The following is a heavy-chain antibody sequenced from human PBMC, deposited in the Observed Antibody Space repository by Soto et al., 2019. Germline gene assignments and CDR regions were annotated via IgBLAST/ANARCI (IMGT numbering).Heavy chain of an antibody. CDR3: ARKGYNYGLRYFDY. Sequence: VQLQESGPGLVKPSGTLSLICVVSGDSISTSNWWSWVRQPPGKGLEWIGEIYHSGSTNYSPSLKSRVPISVDKSKNQFSLKVSSVAAADTAVYYCARKGYNYGLRYFDYWGQGTLVTVSS. J-gene: IGHJ4*02. D-gene: IGHD5-18*01. CDR2: IYHSGST. V-gene: IGHV4-4*02. CDR1: GDSISTSNW.